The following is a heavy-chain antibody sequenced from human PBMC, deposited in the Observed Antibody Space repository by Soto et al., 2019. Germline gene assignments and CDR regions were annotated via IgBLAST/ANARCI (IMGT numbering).Heavy chain of an antibody. Sequence: EVQLLESGGGLVQPGGSLRLSCAASGFTFSNYAISWVRQAPGQGLEWVSSISKSGGGTYYADSVKGRFTISRDNSKNTLYLQMNSLKAEDTAVYSCAKTSGLFDYWGQGTLVTVSS. CDR2: ISKSGGGT. CDR1: GFTFSNYA. V-gene: IGHV3-23*01. J-gene: IGHJ4*02. D-gene: IGHD6-25*01. CDR3: AKTSGLFDY.